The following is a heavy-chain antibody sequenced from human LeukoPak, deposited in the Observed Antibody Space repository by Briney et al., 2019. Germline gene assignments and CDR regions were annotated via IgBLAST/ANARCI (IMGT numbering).Heavy chain of an antibody. CDR2: TYYRSKWYN. Sequence: SQTLSLTCALSGDSVSNNSAAWNWIRQSPSRGLEWLGRTYYRSKWYNDYAVSVKSRITINPDTSKTQFSLQVNSVTPEDTAVYYCARAPTPIIAVAGSFDYWGQGTLVTVSS. V-gene: IGHV6-1*01. CDR1: GDSVSNNSAA. CDR3: ARAPTPIIAVAGSFDY. J-gene: IGHJ4*02. D-gene: IGHD6-19*01.